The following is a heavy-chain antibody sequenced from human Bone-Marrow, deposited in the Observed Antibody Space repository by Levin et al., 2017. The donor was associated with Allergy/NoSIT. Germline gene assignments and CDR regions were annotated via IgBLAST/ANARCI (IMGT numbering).Heavy chain of an antibody. J-gene: IGHJ4*02. CDR1: DGSLSGYY. V-gene: IGHV4-34*01. Sequence: SETLSLTFAVHDGSLSGYYWTWIRQPPGKGLEWIGEINHGGSTNYNPSLKSRVTISVDTSKNQFSLKVISVTAADTAVYYCARGRFGIRYDLLTGQKLTGGTSMDSWAQGALVTVSS. CDR2: INHGGST. D-gene: IGHD3-9*01. CDR3: ARGRFGIRYDLLTGQKLTGGTSMDS.